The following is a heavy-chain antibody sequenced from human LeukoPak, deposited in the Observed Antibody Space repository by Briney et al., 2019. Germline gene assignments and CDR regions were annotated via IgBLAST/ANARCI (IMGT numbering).Heavy chain of an antibody. V-gene: IGHV1-8*03. CDR3: AREWVITFGGVIVLQYFDY. Sequence: GASVKVSCKASGYTFTSYDINWVRQATGQGLEWMGWMNPNSGNTGYAQKFQGRVTITRDTSASTAYMELSSLRSEDTAVYYCAREWVITFGGVIVLQYFDYWGQGTLVTVSS. D-gene: IGHD3-16*02. CDR1: GYTFTSYD. CDR2: MNPNSGNT. J-gene: IGHJ4*02.